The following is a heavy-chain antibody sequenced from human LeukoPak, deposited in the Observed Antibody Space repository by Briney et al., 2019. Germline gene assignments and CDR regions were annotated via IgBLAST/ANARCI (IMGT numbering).Heavy chain of an antibody. Sequence: ASVKVSFKASGYTFTVYYIHWVRQAPGQGPEWMGWINPNSGGANSAQKFQGRVTMTRDTSINTAYMELKRLRSDDTAVYYCGKVVYPHATSAPIDHWGQGTLVTVSS. CDR1: GYTFTVYY. J-gene: IGHJ5*02. D-gene: IGHD1-26*01. CDR3: GKVVYPHATSAPIDH. V-gene: IGHV1-2*02. CDR2: INPNSGGA.